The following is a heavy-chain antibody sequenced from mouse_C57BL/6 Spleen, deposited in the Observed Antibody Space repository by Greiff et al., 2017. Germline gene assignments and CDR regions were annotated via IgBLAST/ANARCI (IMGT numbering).Heavy chain of an antibody. J-gene: IGHJ4*01. V-gene: IGHV6-3*01. CDR1: GFTFSNYW. CDR2: IRLKSDNYAT. CDR3: TGDDYYAMDY. Sequence: EVQGVESGGGLVQPGGSMKLSCVASGFTFSNYWMNWVRQSPEKGLEWVAQIRLKSDNYATHYAESVKGRFTISRDDSKSSVYLQMNNLRAEDTGIYYCTGDDYYAMDYWGQGTSVTVSS.